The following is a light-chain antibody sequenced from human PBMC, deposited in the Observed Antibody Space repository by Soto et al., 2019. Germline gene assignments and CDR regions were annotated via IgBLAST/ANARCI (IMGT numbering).Light chain of an antibody. CDR2: SNN. CDR3: AAWDESLSGDV. CDR1: SSNIGSNY. J-gene: IGLJ1*01. Sequence: QSVLTQPPSASGTPGQRVTISCSGSSSNIGSNYVYWYQQLPGTAPKLLIYSNNQRPSGVPDRFSGSKSGTSASLAISGLRSDDEAHYSCAAWDESLSGDVFGTRTKVTV. V-gene: IGLV1-47*02.